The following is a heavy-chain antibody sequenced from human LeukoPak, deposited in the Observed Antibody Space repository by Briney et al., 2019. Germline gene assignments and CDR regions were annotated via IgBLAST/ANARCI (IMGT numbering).Heavy chain of an antibody. CDR3: AKVGVGSGYSSSWYSGYYYGMDV. V-gene: IGHV3-43*02. CDR1: GFTFDDYA. D-gene: IGHD6-13*01. J-gene: IGHJ6*02. Sequence: GGSLRLSCAASGFTFDDYAMDWVRHAPGKGLEWVSLISGDGGSTYYADSVKGRFTISRDNSKNSLYLQMNSLRTEDTALYYCAKVGVGSGYSSSWYSGYYYGMDVWGQGTTVTVSS. CDR2: ISGDGGST.